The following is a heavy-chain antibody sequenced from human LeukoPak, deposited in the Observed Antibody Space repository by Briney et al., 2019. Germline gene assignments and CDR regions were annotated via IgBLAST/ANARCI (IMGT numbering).Heavy chain of an antibody. V-gene: IGHV4-59*01. J-gene: IGHJ6*03. CDR3: ARGQKNYYGSGSFPHAVYYYYYYMDV. CDR2: IYYSGST. D-gene: IGHD3-10*01. Sequence: PSETLSLTCTVSGGSISSYYWSWLRQPPGKGLEWLGYIYYSGSTNYNPSLKSRVTISVDTSKNQFSLKLSSVTAADTAVYYCARGQKNYYGSGSFPHAVYYYYYYMDVWGKGTTVTVSS. CDR1: GGSISSYY.